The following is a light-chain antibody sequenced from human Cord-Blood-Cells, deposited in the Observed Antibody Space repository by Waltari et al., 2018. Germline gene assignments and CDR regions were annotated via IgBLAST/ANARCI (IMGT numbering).Light chain of an antibody. CDR1: SPNLGNNY. V-gene: IGLV1-51*02. Sequence: QSVLTQPPSVSAAPGQKVTIPCSGSSPNLGNNYVPRYQQLPGTAPKRLLHENNKRPSGIPDRFSGSKSGTSATLGITGLQTGDEADYYCGTWDSSLSAVVFGGGTKLTVL. CDR2: ENN. J-gene: IGLJ2*01. CDR3: GTWDSSLSAVV.